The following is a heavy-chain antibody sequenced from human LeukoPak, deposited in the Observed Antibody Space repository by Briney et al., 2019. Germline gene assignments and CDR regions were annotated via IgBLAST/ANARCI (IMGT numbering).Heavy chain of an antibody. J-gene: IGHJ4*02. V-gene: IGHV3-30*04. Sequence: GRSLRLSCAASGFTLSSYAMHWVRQAPGKGLEWVAVISYDGSNKYYADSVKGRFTISRDNSKNTLYLQMNSLRAEDTAVYYCARDRYSYGYSDYWGQGSLVTVSS. CDR2: ISYDGSNK. CDR3: ARDRYSYGYSDY. D-gene: IGHD5-18*01. CDR1: GFTLSSYA.